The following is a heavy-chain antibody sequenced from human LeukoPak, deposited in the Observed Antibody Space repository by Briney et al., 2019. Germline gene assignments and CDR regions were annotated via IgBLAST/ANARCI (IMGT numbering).Heavy chain of an antibody. Sequence: SETLSLTCAVYGGSFSGYYWSWIRQPPGKGLEWIGEINHSGSTNYSPSLKSRVTISVDTSKNQFSLKLSSVTAADTAVYYCASITMIVADGDYWGQGTLVTVSS. CDR2: INHSGST. J-gene: IGHJ4*02. CDR3: ASITMIVADGDY. CDR1: GGSFSGYY. V-gene: IGHV4-34*01. D-gene: IGHD3-22*01.